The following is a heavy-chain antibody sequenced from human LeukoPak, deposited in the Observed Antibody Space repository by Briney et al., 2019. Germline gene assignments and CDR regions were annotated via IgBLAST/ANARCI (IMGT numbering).Heavy chain of an antibody. CDR2: IKSKTDGGTT. D-gene: IGHD1-26*01. Sequence: GGSLRLSCAASGFTFSNAWMSWVRQAPGKGLEWVGRIKSKTDGGTTDYAAPVKGRFTISRDDSKKILYLQMNSLENEDTAVYYCTTDYSGSYWTSGSWSWGQGTLVIVSS. J-gene: IGHJ5*02. CDR1: GFTFSNAW. CDR3: TTDYSGSYWTSGSWS. V-gene: IGHV3-15*01.